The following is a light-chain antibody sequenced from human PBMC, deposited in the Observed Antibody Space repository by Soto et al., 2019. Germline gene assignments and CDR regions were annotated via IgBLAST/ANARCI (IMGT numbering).Light chain of an antibody. J-gene: IGKJ1*01. CDR2: AAS. CDR3: QQSYNTPLT. V-gene: IGKV1-39*01. Sequence: DLQMTQSPSSLSASVGDRVTITCRASQSITTYLNWFQQKPGKAPKLLIYAASNLQSGVPSRFSGSGSGTDFTLTISSLQPEDVATYFWQQSYNTPLTVGQETKVEIK. CDR1: QSITTY.